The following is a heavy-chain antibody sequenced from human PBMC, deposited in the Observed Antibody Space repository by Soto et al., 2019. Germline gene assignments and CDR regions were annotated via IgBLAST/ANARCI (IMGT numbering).Heavy chain of an antibody. CDR1: GYTLTELS. D-gene: IGHD4-4*01. CDR3: ARSGGYSKYYYYGMDV. J-gene: IGHJ6*02. CDR2: FDPEDGET. Sequence: GASVKVSCKVSGYTLTELSMHWVRQAPGKGLEWMGGFDPEDGETIYAQKFQGRVTMTEDTSTDTAYMELSSLRSEDTSVFYCARSGGYSKYYYYGMDVWGQGTTVTVSS. V-gene: IGHV1-24*01.